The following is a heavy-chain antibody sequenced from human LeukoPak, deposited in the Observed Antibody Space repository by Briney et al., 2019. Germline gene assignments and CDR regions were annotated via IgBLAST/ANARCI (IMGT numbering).Heavy chain of an antibody. J-gene: IGHJ4*02. CDR2: ISWNGGSI. D-gene: IGHD5-24*01. Sequence: PGGSLRLSCAASGFTFDDYAMHWVRQAPGKGLEWVSGISWNGGSIGYADSVKGRFTISRDNAKNSLYLQMNSLRAEDTAVYYCARFALKTPPTDWGQGTLVTVSS. CDR3: ARFALKTPPTD. CDR1: GFTFDDYA. V-gene: IGHV3-9*01.